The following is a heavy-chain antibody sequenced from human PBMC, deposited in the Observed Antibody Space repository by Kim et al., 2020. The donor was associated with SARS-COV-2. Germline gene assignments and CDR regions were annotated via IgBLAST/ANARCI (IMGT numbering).Heavy chain of an antibody. V-gene: IGHV4-59*01. CDR2: IYYSGST. D-gene: IGHD1-26*01. Sequence: SETLSLTCTVSGGSISSYYWSWIRQPPGKGLEWIGYIYYSGSTNYNPSLKSRVTISVDTSKNQFSLKLSSVTAADTAVYYCAREWGSYMNWFDPWGQGTLVTVSS. CDR1: GGSISSYY. CDR3: AREWGSYMNWFDP. J-gene: IGHJ5*02.